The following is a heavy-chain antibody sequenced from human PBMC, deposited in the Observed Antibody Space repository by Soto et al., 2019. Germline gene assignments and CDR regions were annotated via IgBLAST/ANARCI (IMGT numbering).Heavy chain of an antibody. CDR1: GGSFSGYY. V-gene: IGHV4-34*01. D-gene: IGHD3-22*01. CDR3: AREVDSSGSIDY. Sequence: SETLSLTCAVYGGSFSGYYWSWIRQPPGKGLEWIGEINHSGSTNYNPSLKSRVTISVDTSKNQFSLKLSSVTAADTAVYYCAREVDSSGSIDYWGQRTLVTVSS. CDR2: INHSGST. J-gene: IGHJ4*02.